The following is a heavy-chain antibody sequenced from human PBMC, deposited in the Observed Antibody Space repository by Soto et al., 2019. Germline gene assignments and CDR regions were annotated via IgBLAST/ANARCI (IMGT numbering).Heavy chain of an antibody. CDR2: IAYDGNEK. V-gene: IGHV3-30*18. CDR1: GFTFKTHA. D-gene: IGHD1-26*01. CDR3: GKDVGDYVPYYYGVDV. Sequence: QVQLVESGGGVVQPGTSLRLSCAASGFTFKTHAMHWVRQAPGKGLEWMAVIAYDGNEKFYADSVKGRFTISRDNSKHALYLQINTLRNEDTAVYYCGKDVGDYVPYYYGVDVWGQGTTVTFSS. J-gene: IGHJ6*02.